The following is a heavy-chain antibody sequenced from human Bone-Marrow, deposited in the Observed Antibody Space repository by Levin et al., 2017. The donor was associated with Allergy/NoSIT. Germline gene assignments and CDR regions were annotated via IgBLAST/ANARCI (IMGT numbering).Heavy chain of an antibody. Sequence: SETLSLTCAVYGGSFSGYYWSWIRQPPGKGLEWIGEINHSGSTNYNPSLKSRVTISVDTSKNQFSLKLSSVTAADTAVYYCARRGKRRQWLVRGENWFDPWGQGTLVTVSS. CDR3: ARRGKRRQWLVRGENWFDP. D-gene: IGHD6-19*01. CDR2: INHSGST. V-gene: IGHV4-34*01. CDR1: GGSFSGYY. J-gene: IGHJ5*02.